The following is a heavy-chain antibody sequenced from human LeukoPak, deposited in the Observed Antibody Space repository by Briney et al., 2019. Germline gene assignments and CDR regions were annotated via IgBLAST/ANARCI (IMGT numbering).Heavy chain of an antibody. CDR3: ARRPNYYDSSGYVGAFDI. CDR2: IIPIFGTA. Sequence: SVKVSCKASGYTFTSYAISWVRQAPGQGLEWMGGIIPIFGTANYAQKFQGRVTITADESTSTAYMELSSLRSEDTAVYYCARRPNYYDSSGYVGAFDIWGQGTMVTVSS. D-gene: IGHD3-22*01. J-gene: IGHJ3*02. V-gene: IGHV1-69*13. CDR1: GYTFTSYA.